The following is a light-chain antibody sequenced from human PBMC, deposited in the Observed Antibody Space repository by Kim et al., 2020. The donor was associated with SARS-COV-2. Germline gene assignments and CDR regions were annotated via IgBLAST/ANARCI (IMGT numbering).Light chain of an antibody. CDR2: QDT. V-gene: IGLV3-1*01. Sequence: SYELTQPPSVSVSPGQTASITCSGDRLGHKYVCWYRHKPGQSPEVVIYQDTQRPSGIPERFSGYNSGNTATLTISGTQDVDEADYYCQVWDSTTMVFGGG. J-gene: IGLJ2*01. CDR3: QVWDSTTMV. CDR1: RLGHKY.